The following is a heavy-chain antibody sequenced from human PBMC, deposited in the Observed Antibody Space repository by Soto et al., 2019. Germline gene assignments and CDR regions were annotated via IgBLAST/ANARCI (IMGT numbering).Heavy chain of an antibody. J-gene: IGHJ5*02. V-gene: IGHV4-30-2*01. D-gene: IGHD4-17*01. CDR2: IYHSGST. CDR3: ARSYGDYVEGHNWFDP. Sequence: SETLSLTCAVSGGSISSGGYSWSWIRQPPGKGLEWIGYIYHSGSTYYNPSLKSRVTISVDRSKNQFSLKLSSVTAADTAVYYCARSYGDYVEGHNWFDPWGQGTLVTVSS. CDR1: GGSISSGGYS.